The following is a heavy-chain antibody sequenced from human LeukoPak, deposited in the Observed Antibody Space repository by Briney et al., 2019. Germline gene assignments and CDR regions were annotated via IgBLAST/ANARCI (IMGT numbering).Heavy chain of an antibody. J-gene: IGHJ6*03. CDR3: ARDRRCSGGSCSTYYYYYMDV. CDR2: ISYDGSNK. V-gene: IGHV3-30*04. Sequence: GGSLRLSCAASGFTFSNYAMSWVRQAPGKGLEWVAVISYDGSNKYYADSVKGRFTISRDNSKNTLYLQMNSLRAEDTAVYYCARDRRCSGGSCSTYYYYYMDVWGKGTTVTVSS. CDR1: GFTFSNYA. D-gene: IGHD2-15*01.